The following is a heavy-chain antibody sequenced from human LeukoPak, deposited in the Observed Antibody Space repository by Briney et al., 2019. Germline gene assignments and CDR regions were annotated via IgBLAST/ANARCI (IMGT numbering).Heavy chain of an antibody. CDR3: AKDNGHYGGNSGYFDY. D-gene: IGHD4-23*01. Sequence: GGSLRLSCAASGFTFSSYGMSWVRQAPGKGLEWVSAISGSGGSTYYADSVKGRFTISRDNSKNTLYLQMNSLRAEDTAVYYCAKDNGHYGGNSGYFDYWGQGTLVTVSS. CDR2: ISGSGGST. CDR1: GFTFSSYG. J-gene: IGHJ4*02. V-gene: IGHV3-23*01.